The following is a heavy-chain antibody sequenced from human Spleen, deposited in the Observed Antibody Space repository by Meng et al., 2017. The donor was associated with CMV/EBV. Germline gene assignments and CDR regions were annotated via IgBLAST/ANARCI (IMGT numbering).Heavy chain of an antibody. V-gene: IGHV4-39*07. Sequence: SETLSLTCTVSGGSISSSSYYWGWIRQPPGKGLEWIGSIYYSGSTYYNPTLKSRVTISVDTSKNQFSLELRSVTAADTAVYYCARVMERGWDHDAFDIWGQGTMVTVSS. CDR1: GGSISSSSYY. D-gene: IGHD6-19*01. J-gene: IGHJ3*02. CDR2: IYYSGST. CDR3: ARVMERGWDHDAFDI.